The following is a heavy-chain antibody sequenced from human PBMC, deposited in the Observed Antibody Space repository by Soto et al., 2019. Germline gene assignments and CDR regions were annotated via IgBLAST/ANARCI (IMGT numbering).Heavy chain of an antibody. CDR1: GFTFSSYA. CDR2: LSGSGGST. CDR3: AKGRQSHSSSGLKFNYYYSGIDV. J-gene: IGHJ6*02. Sequence: GRPLRLSCAPSGFTFSSYAISWVCQAPGKGLEWVPALSGSGGSTYYADSVKGRFTIDRDNSKNTLYLQMNRLRAEDPAVYYCAKGRQSHSSSGLKFNYYYSGIDVWGQETPPTVPS. V-gene: IGHV3-23*01. D-gene: IGHD3-16*01.